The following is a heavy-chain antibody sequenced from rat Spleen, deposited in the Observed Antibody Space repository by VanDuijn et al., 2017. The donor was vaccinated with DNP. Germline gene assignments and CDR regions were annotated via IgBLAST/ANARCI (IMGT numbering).Heavy chain of an antibody. CDR1: GFTFSDYN. J-gene: IGHJ2*01. V-gene: IGHV5-7*01. D-gene: IGHD1-10*01. Sequence: EVQLVESGGGLVQPGTSMRLSCAASGFTFSDYNMAWVRQAPKKGLEWVATISYDGSSTYYRDSVKGRFTISRDNAKSTLYLQMDSLTSEDTATYYCARHQATPYFDYWGQGVMVTVSS. CDR2: ISYDGSST. CDR3: ARHQATPYFDY.